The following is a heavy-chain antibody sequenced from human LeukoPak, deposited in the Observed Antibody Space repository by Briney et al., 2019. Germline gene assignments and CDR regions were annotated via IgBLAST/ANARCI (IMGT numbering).Heavy chain of an antibody. V-gene: IGHV1-8*03. CDR2: MNPNSGNT. J-gene: IGHJ5*02. D-gene: IGHD6-6*01. CDR1: GYTFTGYY. Sequence: ASVKVSCKASGYTFTGYYMHWVRQAPGQGLEWMGWMNPNSGNTGYAQKFQGRVTITRNASISTAYMELSSLRSEDTAVYYCARVYVWGSSSSFDPWGQGTLVTVSS. CDR3: ARVYVWGSSSSFDP.